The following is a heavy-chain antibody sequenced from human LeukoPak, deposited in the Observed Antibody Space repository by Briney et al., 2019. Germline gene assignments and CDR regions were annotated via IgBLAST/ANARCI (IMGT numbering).Heavy chain of an antibody. CDR1: GFIFSKAW. CDR2: ISSSSSYI. J-gene: IGHJ3*02. D-gene: IGHD4-17*01. V-gene: IGHV3-21*01. Sequence: GGSLRLSCTASGFIFSKAWMSWVRQAPGKGLEWVSSISSSSSYIYYADSVKGRFTISRDNAKKSLYLQMNSLRDEDTAVYYCARDTLLYADSPDAFDMWGQGTMVTVSS. CDR3: ARDTLLYADSPDAFDM.